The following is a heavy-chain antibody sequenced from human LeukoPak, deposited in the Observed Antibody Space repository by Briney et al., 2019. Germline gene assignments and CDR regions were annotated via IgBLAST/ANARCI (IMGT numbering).Heavy chain of an antibody. D-gene: IGHD4-23*01. V-gene: IGHV1-2*02. Sequence: ASVKVSCKASGYTFTGYYMHWVRQAPGKGPERMGWINPNSGGTNYAQKFQGRVTRTRDRSISTAYMELSRLRSDDTAVYYCASGNGAYWGQGTLVTVSS. CDR1: GYTFTGYY. J-gene: IGHJ4*02. CDR3: ASGNGAY. CDR2: INPNSGGT.